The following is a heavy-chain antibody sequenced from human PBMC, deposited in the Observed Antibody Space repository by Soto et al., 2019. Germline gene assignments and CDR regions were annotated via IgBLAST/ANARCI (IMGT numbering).Heavy chain of an antibody. CDR3: ARAYTGRLPRRADYYYAMDV. J-gene: IGHJ6*02. CDR2: IGAARDP. D-gene: IGHD2-2*02. Sequence: PVGSMRLSCATSGFTFSNFDMHWVRQVPGKGLEWVSAIGAARDPYYLGSVKGRFTISRENAKNSVYLQMNELRAGDSAVYYCARAYTGRLPRRADYYYAMDVWGQGTTVTVSS. V-gene: IGHV3-13*05. CDR1: GFTFSNFD.